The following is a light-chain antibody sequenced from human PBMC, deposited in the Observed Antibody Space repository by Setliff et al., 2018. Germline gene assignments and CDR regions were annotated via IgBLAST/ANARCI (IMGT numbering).Light chain of an antibody. J-gene: IGLJ1*01. V-gene: IGLV2-8*01. CDR3: GSYAGYNNFYV. CDR1: SSDVGGYNR. CDR2: EVT. Sequence: QSVLAQPPSASGSSGQSVTISCTGTSSDVGGYNRVSWYQQYPGKAPKVMIYEVTKRPSGVPDRFSGSKSGNTASLTVSGLQAEDEGDYYCGSYAGYNNFYVFGTGTKVTVL.